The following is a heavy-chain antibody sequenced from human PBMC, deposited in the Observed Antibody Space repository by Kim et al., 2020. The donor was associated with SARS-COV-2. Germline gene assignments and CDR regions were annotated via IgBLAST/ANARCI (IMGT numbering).Heavy chain of an antibody. CDR1: GYSISSGYY. CDR2: IYHSGST. J-gene: IGHJ4*02. V-gene: IGHV4-38-2*02. D-gene: IGHD3-9*01. Sequence: SETLSLTCTVSGYSISSGYYWGWIRQPPGKGLEWIGSIYHSGSTYYNPSLKSRVTISVDTSKNQFSLKLSSVTAADTAVYYCASRDILTGFSVYWGQGTLVTVSS. CDR3: ASRDILTGFSVY.